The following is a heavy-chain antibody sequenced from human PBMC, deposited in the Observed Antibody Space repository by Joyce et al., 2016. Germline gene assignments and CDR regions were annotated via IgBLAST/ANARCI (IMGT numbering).Heavy chain of an antibody. Sequence: EVQLVESGGGLVQPGGSLRLSFAASGFSFSGYWIHWVLQAPGKGLVWVTRINTEGSSTRFAASVNGRFTISRNNAKNTLYLQMNSLRAEYTAVYYCVRGISARPGGPNWFDPWGQGTLVTVSS. D-gene: IGHD6-6*01. J-gene: IGHJ5*02. CDR3: VRGISARPGGPNWFDP. V-gene: IGHV3-74*01. CDR1: GFSFSGYW. CDR2: INTEGSST.